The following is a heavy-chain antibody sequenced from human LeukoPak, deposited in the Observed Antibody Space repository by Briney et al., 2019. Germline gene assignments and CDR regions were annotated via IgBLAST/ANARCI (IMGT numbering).Heavy chain of an antibody. Sequence: PSETLSLTCAVSGGSVSSSNWWRWVRQPPGKGLEWIGEIYHSGSTNYNPSLKSRVTISVDTSKNQFSLKLNSVTAADTGVYYCAMGVGAPEDLAVAADFDYWGQGTLVTVSS. V-gene: IGHV4-4*02. CDR2: IYHSGST. D-gene: IGHD6-19*01. CDR3: AMGVGAPEDLAVAADFDY. CDR1: GGSVSSSNW. J-gene: IGHJ4*02.